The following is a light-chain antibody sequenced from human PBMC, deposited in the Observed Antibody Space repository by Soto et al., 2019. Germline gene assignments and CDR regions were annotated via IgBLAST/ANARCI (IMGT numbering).Light chain of an antibody. CDR1: QTVARG. CDR3: QQYNHWPPIT. CDR2: GAS. V-gene: IGKV3-15*01. Sequence: EIVMTQSPATLSGSPGQTATLSCMASQTVARGLAWYQHKPGQAPRLLIYGASTRATGIPARFSGSGSATEFTLTISSLQAEDFAVYYCQQYNHWPPITFGQGTRLEIK. J-gene: IGKJ5*01.